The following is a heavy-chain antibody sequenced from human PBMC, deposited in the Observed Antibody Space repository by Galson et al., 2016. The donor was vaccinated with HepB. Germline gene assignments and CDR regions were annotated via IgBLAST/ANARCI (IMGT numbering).Heavy chain of an antibody. Sequence: FLRLSCADSGLTFSAWDCHRLSQAPGKGLDWVAVISKTGDTTFYGDSVKGRFTISRDNSKNTVDLQIHSLRSEDAAVYFCARDFKLGAPDYMDVWGKGTTVTVS. CDR1: GLTFSAWD. D-gene: IGHD1-26*01. CDR2: ISKTGDTT. CDR3: ARDFKLGAPDYMDV. J-gene: IGHJ6*03. V-gene: IGHV3-30-3*01.